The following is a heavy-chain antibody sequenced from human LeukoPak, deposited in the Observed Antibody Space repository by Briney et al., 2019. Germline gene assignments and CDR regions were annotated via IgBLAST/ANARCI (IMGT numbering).Heavy chain of an antibody. D-gene: IGHD3-22*01. CDR2: IYSSGST. J-gene: IGHJ5*02. CDR3: AKDYYDSSEGWFDP. V-gene: IGHV4-4*07. CDR1: GGAIIPFY. Sequence: SETLSLTCSVSGGAIIPFYWNWIRQPAGKGLEWIGRIYSSGSTKYNPSLKSRVTMSVDTSKNQFSLKLSSVTAADTAVYYRAKDYYDSSEGWFDPWGQGTLVTVSS.